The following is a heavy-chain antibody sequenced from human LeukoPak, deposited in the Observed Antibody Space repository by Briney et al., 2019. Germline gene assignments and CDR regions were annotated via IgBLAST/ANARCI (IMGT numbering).Heavy chain of an antibody. J-gene: IGHJ4*02. CDR1: GYTFTGYY. D-gene: IGHD3-22*01. Sequence: ASVKVSCKASGYTFTGYYMHWVRQAPGQGLEWIRWINPNSGGTNYAQKFQGRVTMTRDTSISTAYMELSRLRSDDTAVYYCARLRDDSSGYYLIDYWGQGTLVTVSS. CDR2: INPNSGGT. V-gene: IGHV1-2*02. CDR3: ARLRDDSSGYYLIDY.